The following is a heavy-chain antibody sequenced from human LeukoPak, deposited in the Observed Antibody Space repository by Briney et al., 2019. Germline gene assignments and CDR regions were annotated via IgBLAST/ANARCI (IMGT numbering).Heavy chain of an antibody. CDR3: ARDPGRAVSGLFDY. CDR2: TYYRSKWYN. Sequence: SQTLSLTCAISGDSVSSNSAAWNWIRQSPSRGLEWLGRTYYRSKWYNDYAVSVKSRITINPDTSKNQFSLQLNSVTPEDTALYYCARDPGRAVSGLFDYWGQGTLVTVSS. V-gene: IGHV6-1*01. D-gene: IGHD6-19*01. J-gene: IGHJ4*02. CDR1: GDSVSSNSAA.